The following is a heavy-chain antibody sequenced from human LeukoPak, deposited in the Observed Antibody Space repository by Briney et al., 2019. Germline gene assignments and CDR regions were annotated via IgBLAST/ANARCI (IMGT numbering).Heavy chain of an antibody. CDR3: ARDVDSGSYSNFDY. CDR1: GFTFSSYS. V-gene: IGHV3-48*04. J-gene: IGHJ4*02. Sequence: GGSLRLSCAASGFTFSSYSMNWVRQAPGKGLEWVSYISSSSSTIYYADSVKGRFTISRDNAKNSLYLQMNSLRAEDTAVYYCARDVDSGSYSNFDYWGQGTLVIVSS. CDR2: ISSSSSTI. D-gene: IGHD1-26*01.